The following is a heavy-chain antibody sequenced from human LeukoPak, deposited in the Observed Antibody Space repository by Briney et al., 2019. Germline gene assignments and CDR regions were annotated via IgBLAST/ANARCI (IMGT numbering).Heavy chain of an antibody. Sequence: SETLSLTCTVSGGSISSGDYYWSWIRQPPGKGQEWIGYIYYSGSTYYNPSLKSRVTISVDTSKNQFSLKLSSVTAADTAVYYCARVSDSSGYYLFDYWGQGTLVTVSS. CDR2: IYYSGST. V-gene: IGHV4-30-4*08. CDR3: ARVSDSSGYYLFDY. CDR1: GGSISSGDYY. D-gene: IGHD3-22*01. J-gene: IGHJ4*02.